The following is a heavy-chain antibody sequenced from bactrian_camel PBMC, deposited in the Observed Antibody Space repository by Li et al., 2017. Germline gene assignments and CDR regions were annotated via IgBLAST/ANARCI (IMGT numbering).Heavy chain of an antibody. CDR3: AADVGSMSGNCRPNY. CDR2: IGDDGIT. Sequence: VQLVESGGGAVQAGGSLRLSCAVSVIERDGCMAWFRQAPTKGRERVAHIGDDGITGYADFVKGRFSISQDDATNTVTLQMNSLKPEDTSTYYCAADVGSMSGNCRPNYWGQGTQVTVS. V-gene: IGHV3S44*01. CDR1: VIERDGC. D-gene: IGHD7*01. J-gene: IGHJ4*01.